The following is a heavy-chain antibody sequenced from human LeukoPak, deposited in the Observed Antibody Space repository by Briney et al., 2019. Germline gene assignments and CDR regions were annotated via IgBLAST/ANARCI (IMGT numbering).Heavy chain of an antibody. J-gene: IGHJ6*02. CDR2: IYYSGST. CDR3: ARHNYYDSSGYRYYYYYGMDV. Sequence: PSETLSLTCTVSGGSISSYYWSWIRQPPGEGLEWIGYIYYSGSTNYNPSLKSRVTISVDTSKNQFSLKLSSVTAADTAVYYCARHNYYDSSGYRYYYYYGMDVWGQGTTVTVSS. CDR1: GGSISSYY. V-gene: IGHV4-59*08. D-gene: IGHD3-22*01.